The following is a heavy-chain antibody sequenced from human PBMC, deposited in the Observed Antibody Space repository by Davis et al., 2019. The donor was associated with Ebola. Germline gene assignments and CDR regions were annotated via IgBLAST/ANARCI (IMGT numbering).Heavy chain of an antibody. Sequence: MPSETLSLTCSVSDGFISSYYWSWLRQPPGKGLEWIGSIYHSGSTYYNPSLKSRVTISVDTSKNQFSLKLSSVTAADTAVYYCARVWNDYGSGSYYDYWGQGILVTVSS. D-gene: IGHD3-10*01. CDR1: DGFISSYY. CDR3: ARVWNDYGSGSYYDY. CDR2: IYHSGST. J-gene: IGHJ4*02. V-gene: IGHV4-38-2*02.